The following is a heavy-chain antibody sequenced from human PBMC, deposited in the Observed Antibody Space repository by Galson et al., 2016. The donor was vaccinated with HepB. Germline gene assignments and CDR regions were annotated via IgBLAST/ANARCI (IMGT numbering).Heavy chain of an antibody. J-gene: IGHJ4*02. Sequence: SLRLSCAVSGFSISNDWMSWVRQAPGKGLEWVANIKEDESKIYYGDSVKGRFTISRDEANNSVYRQMNSLRVEDTAVYYCVEGRGFLHGHWGQGTLVTVSS. CDR3: VEGRGFLHGH. D-gene: IGHD5-12*01. CDR1: GFSISNDW. V-gene: IGHV3-7*03. CDR2: IKEDESKI.